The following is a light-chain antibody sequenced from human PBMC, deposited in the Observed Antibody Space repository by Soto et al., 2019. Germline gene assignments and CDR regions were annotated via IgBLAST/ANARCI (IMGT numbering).Light chain of an antibody. CDR3: QQLITYPIT. CDR1: QAINSGY. Sequence: DIPLTQSPSFLSASVGDRVTITCRASQAINSGYLAWYQQKPRTAPKLLIYATSTLQSGVSSRFSGSGSGTEFTLSISSLQPEDFATYYCQQLITYPITFGGGTKVDIK. CDR2: ATS. V-gene: IGKV1-9*01. J-gene: IGKJ4*01.